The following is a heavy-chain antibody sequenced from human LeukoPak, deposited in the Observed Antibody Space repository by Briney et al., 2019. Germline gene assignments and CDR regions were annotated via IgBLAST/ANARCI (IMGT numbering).Heavy chain of an antibody. CDR1: GFTFSSYA. Sequence: PGGSLRLSCAASGFTFSSYAMHWVRQAPGKGLEWVAVISYDGSNKYYADSVKGRFTISRDNSKNTLYLQMNSLRAEDTAVYYCARERLGRTTVTFDYWGQGTLVTVSS. D-gene: IGHD4-11*01. V-gene: IGHV3-30-3*01. CDR2: ISYDGSNK. CDR3: ARERLGRTTVTFDY. J-gene: IGHJ4*02.